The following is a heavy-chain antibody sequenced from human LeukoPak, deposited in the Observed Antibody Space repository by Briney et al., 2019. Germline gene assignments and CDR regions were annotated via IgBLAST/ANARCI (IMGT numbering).Heavy chain of an antibody. J-gene: IGHJ4*02. V-gene: IGHV4-59*01. CDR1: GGSISSYY. CDR2: IYYSGST. D-gene: IGHD1-26*01. CDR3: ARGLEWELLLPH. Sequence: SETLSLTCTVSGGSISSYYWSWIRQPPGKGLEWIGYIYYSGSTNYNPSLKSRVTISVDTSKNQFSLKLSSVTAADTAVYYCARGLEWELLLPHWGQGTLVTVSS.